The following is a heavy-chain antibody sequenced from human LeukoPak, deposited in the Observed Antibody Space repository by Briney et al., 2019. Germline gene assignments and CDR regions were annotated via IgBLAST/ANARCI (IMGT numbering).Heavy chain of an antibody. V-gene: IGHV4-38-2*02. J-gene: IGHJ2*01. Sequence: PSETLSLTCTVSGYSISSGYYWDWIRQPPGKGLEWIGRIYTSGSTNYNPSLKSRVTMSVDTSKNQFSLKLSSVTAADTAVYYCARASHGWYFDLWGRGTLVTVSS. CDR3: ARASHGWYFDL. CDR2: IYTSGST. CDR1: GYSISSGYY. D-gene: IGHD6-6*01.